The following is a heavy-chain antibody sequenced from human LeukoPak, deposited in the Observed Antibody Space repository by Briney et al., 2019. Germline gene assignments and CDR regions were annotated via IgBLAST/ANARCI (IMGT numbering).Heavy chain of an antibody. Sequence: SETLSLTCTVAGGSISSYYWSWIRQPAGKGLEWIGRIYSTGSTNYNPSLKSRVTMSVDTSKNQFSLRLRSVTAADTAVYYCARQIASAGTAGFDFWGQGALVTVSS. CDR3: ARQIASAGTAGFDF. J-gene: IGHJ4*02. V-gene: IGHV4-4*07. CDR1: GGSISSYY. CDR2: IYSTGST. D-gene: IGHD6-13*01.